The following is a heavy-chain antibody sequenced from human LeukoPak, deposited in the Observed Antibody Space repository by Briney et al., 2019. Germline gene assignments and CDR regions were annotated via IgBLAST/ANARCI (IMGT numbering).Heavy chain of an antibody. D-gene: IGHD6-19*01. CDR2: ISSSSSTI. CDR3: AKVDRIAVADGYDY. V-gene: IGHV3-48*01. J-gene: IGHJ4*02. CDR1: GFTFSSYS. Sequence: GGSLRLSCAASGFTFSSYSMNWVRQAPGTGLEWVSYISSSSSTIYYADSVKGRFTISRDNSKNTLYLQMNSLRAEDTAVYYCAKVDRIAVADGYDYWGQGTLVTVSS.